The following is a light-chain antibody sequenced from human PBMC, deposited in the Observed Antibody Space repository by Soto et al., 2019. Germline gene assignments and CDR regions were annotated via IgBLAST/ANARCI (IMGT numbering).Light chain of an antibody. CDR3: SAYTNSIALYV. V-gene: IGLV2-14*03. CDR2: DVS. J-gene: IGLJ1*01. Sequence: QSVLAQPASVSGSPGQSITISCTETSSDVGEYKYVSWYQQHPGTAPKLITYDVSNRPSGVSNRFSGSKSGSTASLTISGLQAEDEADYYCSAYTNSIALYVFGAGTKVTVL. CDR1: SSDVGEYKY.